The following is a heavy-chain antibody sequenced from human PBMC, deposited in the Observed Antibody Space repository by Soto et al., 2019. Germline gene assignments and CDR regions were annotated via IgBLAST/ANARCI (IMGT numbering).Heavy chain of an antibody. V-gene: IGHV1-69*01. J-gene: IGHJ4*02. CDR2: IIPLFGTP. CDR1: GGIFSTYA. Sequence: QVQLVQSGAEVKKPGSSMKVSCKASGGIFSTYAISWLRQAPGQGLEWMGGIIPLFGTPNYAQRFQGRVTITADESTSTDYMELSRLRSEDTAVYYCARDRDDYGSGNYYNRIDFWGQGTLVTVSS. D-gene: IGHD3-10*01. CDR3: ARDRDDYGSGNYYNRIDF.